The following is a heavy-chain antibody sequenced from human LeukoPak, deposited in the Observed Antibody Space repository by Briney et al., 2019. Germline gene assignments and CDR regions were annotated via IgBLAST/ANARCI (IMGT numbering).Heavy chain of an antibody. J-gene: IGHJ5*02. CDR2: INHSGST. V-gene: IGHV4-34*01. CDR3: ARGLHYYGSGSSWFDP. CDR1: GGSFSGYY. D-gene: IGHD3-10*01. Sequence: SETLSLTCAVYGGSFSGYYWSWIRQPPGKGLEWIGGINHSGSTNYNPSLKSRVTISVDTSKNQFSLKLSSVTAADTAVYYCARGLHYYGSGSSWFDPWGQGTLVTVSS.